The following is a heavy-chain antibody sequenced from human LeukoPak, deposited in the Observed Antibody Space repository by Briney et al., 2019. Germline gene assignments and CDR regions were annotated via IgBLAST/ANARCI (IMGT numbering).Heavy chain of an antibody. Sequence: PSETLPLTCAVYGGSFSGYYWSWIRQPPGKGLEWIGEINHSGSTNYNPSLKSRVTISVDTSKNQFSLKLSSVTAADTAVYYCARGASIVVVVATRYYFDYWGQGTLVTVSS. CDR2: INHSGST. CDR1: GGSFSGYY. J-gene: IGHJ4*02. D-gene: IGHD2-15*01. V-gene: IGHV4-34*01. CDR3: ARGASIVVVVATRYYFDY.